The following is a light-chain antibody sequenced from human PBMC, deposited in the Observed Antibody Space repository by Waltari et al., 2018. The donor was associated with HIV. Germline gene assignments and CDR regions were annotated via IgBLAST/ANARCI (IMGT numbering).Light chain of an antibody. CDR3: ETWDSNTHKVV. V-gene: IGLV4-60*03. CDR2: LEGSGSY. J-gene: IGLJ2*01. Sequence: QPVLTQSSSASASLGSSVKLTCTLSSGHRSYIIAWHQQQPGKAPRYLMKLEGSGSYNKGSGIPARFAGSISGADRYLTISNLQAEDEADYYCETWDSNTHKVVFGGGTKLTVL. CDR1: SGHRSYI.